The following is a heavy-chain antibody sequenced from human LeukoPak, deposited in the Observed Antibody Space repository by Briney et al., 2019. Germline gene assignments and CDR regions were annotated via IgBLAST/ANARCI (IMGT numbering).Heavy chain of an antibody. CDR2: ISYDGSNK. CDR3: ARALSSGWSHAFDI. CDR1: GFTFSSYA. D-gene: IGHD6-19*01. Sequence: GGSLRLSCAASGFTFSSYAMHWVRQAPGKGLEWVAVISYDGSNKYYADSVKGRFTISRDNSKNTLYLQMNSLRAEDTAVYYCARALSSGWSHAFDIWGQGTMVTVSS. V-gene: IGHV3-30-3*01. J-gene: IGHJ3*02.